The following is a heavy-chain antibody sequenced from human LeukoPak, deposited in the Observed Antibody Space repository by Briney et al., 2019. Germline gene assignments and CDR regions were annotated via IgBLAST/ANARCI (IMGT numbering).Heavy chain of an antibody. CDR3: ARAPGGYDKKNPDY. D-gene: IGHD5-12*01. Sequence: GGSLRLSCTASGFTFSGSAMHWVRQASGKGLEWVGRIRSKANSYATVYAASVKGRFTISRDNAKNSLYLQMNSLRAEDTAVYYCARAPGGYDKKNPDYWGQGTLVTVSS. V-gene: IGHV3-73*01. CDR1: GFTFSGSA. CDR2: IRSKANSYAT. J-gene: IGHJ4*02.